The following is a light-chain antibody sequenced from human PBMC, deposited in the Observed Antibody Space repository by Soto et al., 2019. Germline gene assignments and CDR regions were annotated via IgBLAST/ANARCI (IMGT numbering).Light chain of an antibody. CDR1: SSNIGSNY. J-gene: IGLJ1*01. CDR2: RNN. CDR3: AAWDDILSGYV. V-gene: IGLV1-47*01. Sequence: QSVLTQPPSASGTPWQRVTISCSGSSSNIGSNYVYWYQQLPGTAPKLLIYRNNQRPSGVPDRFSGSKSGTSASLAISGLRSEDEADYYCAAWDDILSGYVFGTRAKVTVL.